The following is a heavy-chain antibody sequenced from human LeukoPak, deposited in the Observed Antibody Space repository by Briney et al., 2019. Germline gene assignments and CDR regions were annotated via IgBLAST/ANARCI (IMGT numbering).Heavy chain of an antibody. V-gene: IGHV3-48*03. Sequence: SLGLSCAASGFTFSSYEMNWVRQAPGKGLEWVSYISRSGNTIYYADSVKGRFTISRDNAKNSLYLQMNSLRAEDTAVYYCARDPVDSYGYGDYWGQGTLVTVSS. D-gene: IGHD5-18*01. CDR2: ISRSGNTI. CDR3: ARDPVDSYGYGDY. J-gene: IGHJ4*02. CDR1: GFTFSSYE.